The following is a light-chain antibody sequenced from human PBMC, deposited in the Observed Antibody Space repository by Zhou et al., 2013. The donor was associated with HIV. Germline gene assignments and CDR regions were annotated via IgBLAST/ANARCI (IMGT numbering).Light chain of an antibody. Sequence: EVVMTQSPATLSVSPGERATLSCRASQSVDGHLAWYQQRPGQAPRLLIYGASSRATGIPDRFSGSGSGTDSTLTISSLEPEDFAVYYCQQRNNWPPFTFGQGTRLEIK. V-gene: IGKV3-11*01. CDR1: QSVDGH. CDR3: QQRNNWPPFT. J-gene: IGKJ5*01. CDR2: GAS.